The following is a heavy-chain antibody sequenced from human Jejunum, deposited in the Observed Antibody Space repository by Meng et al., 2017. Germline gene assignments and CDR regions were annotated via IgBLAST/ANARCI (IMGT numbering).Heavy chain of an antibody. J-gene: IGHJ4*02. CDR3: TAGRGGSAPCDY. CDR1: GNTFPHYY. CDR2: IDPAEVVT. V-gene: IGHV1-46*03. D-gene: IGHD1-26*01. Sequence: QVKLVQPGAELKKPGSSVKVSCKASGNTFPHYYIHWVRQAPGQGLEWMGIIDPAEVVTKYTQNFQGRFTVSRDESKNLFYLQMNNLKTEDTAVYYCTAGRGGSAPCDYWGQGTLVTVSS.